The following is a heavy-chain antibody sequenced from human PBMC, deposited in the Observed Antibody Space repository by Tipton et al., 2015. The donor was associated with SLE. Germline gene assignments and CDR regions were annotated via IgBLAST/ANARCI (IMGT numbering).Heavy chain of an antibody. Sequence: SLRLSCVASGFTFSSYWMSWVRQAPGKGLEWVANIKQDGSEKYSVDSVKGRFTISRDNSDNTLFLQMNSLSAEDTGIYYCATRGPGKFALDSWGQGTLVTVSS. CDR2: IKQDGSEK. V-gene: IGHV3-7*03. CDR1: GFTFSSYW. D-gene: IGHD3-16*01. CDR3: ATRGPGKFALDS. J-gene: IGHJ4*02.